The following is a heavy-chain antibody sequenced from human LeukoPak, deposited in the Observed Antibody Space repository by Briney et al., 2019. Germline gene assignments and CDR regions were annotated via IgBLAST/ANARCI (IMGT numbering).Heavy chain of an antibody. CDR3: TKGSVSSTTRWFDP. CDR2: IQPSGST. CDR1: DGSFSTSF. J-gene: IGHJ5*02. D-gene: IGHD2-2*01. Sequence: SETLSLTCVAYDGSFSTSFWSWIRQPPGEGLEWIGEIQPSGSTKYNPSLKSRVTVSADTSKNEVSLRLSSVTAADTASYYCTKGSVSSTTRWFDPWGQGTLVTVSS. V-gene: IGHV4-34*01.